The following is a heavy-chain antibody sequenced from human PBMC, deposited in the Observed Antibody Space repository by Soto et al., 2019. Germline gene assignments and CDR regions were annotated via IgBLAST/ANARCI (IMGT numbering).Heavy chain of an antibody. J-gene: IGHJ4*02. CDR2: IIPIFGTA. D-gene: IGHD3-22*01. CDR3: ARARITMIVVAPYDY. Sequence: ASVKVSCKASGGTFSSYAISWVRQAPGQGLEWMGGIIPIFGTANYAQKFQGRVTITADESTSTAYVELSSLRSEDTAVYYCARARITMIVVAPYDYWGQGTLVTVSS. V-gene: IGHV1-69*13. CDR1: GGTFSSYA.